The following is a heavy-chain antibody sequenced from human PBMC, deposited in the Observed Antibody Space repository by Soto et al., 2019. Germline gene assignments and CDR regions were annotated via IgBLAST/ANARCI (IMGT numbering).Heavy chain of an antibody. D-gene: IGHD6-19*01. Sequence: SETLSLTCTVSGGSISSYYWSWIRQPPGKGLEWIGYIYYSGSTNYNPSLKSRVTISVDTSKNQFSLKLSSVTAADTAVYYCARVLPDISQWLVRDVYYYYGMDVWGQGTTVTVSS. CDR1: GGSISSYY. J-gene: IGHJ6*02. V-gene: IGHV4-59*01. CDR3: ARVLPDISQWLVRDVYYYYGMDV. CDR2: IYYSGST.